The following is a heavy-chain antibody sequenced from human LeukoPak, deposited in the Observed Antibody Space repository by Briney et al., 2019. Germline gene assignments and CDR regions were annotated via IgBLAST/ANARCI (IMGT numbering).Heavy chain of an antibody. D-gene: IGHD5-24*01. CDR3: WKEQEGLPTNFDY. J-gene: IGHJ4*02. V-gene: IGHV3-23*01. Sequence: GGCLRPSCALAGSTLVTDGANSGRQPPGKWLEWVSAISSSGGTTYYADSVKGRFSISRDNSKNTVYLQMNSLRAEDTAVYYCWKEQEGLPTNFDYWGQGTLVTVSA. CDR1: GSTLVTDG. CDR2: ISSSGGTT.